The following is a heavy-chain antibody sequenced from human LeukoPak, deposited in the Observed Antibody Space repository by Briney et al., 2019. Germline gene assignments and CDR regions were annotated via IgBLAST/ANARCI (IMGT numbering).Heavy chain of an antibody. J-gene: IGHJ4*02. V-gene: IGHV4-34*01. CDR1: GGSFSGYY. D-gene: IGHD6-25*01. Sequence: SETLSLTCAVYGGSFSGYYWSWIRQPPGKGLEWIGEINHSGSTNYNPSLKSRVTISVDTSKNQFSLKLSSVTAADTAVYYCARGRLFDYWGQGTLVTVSS. CDR2: INHSGST. CDR3: ARGRLFDY.